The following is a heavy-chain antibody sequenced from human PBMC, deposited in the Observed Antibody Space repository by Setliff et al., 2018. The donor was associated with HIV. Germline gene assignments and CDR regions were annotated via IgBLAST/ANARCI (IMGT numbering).Heavy chain of an antibody. D-gene: IGHD2-21*02. CDR2: ISHTGKT. J-gene: IGHJ4*02. CDR3: ARGRSGDSDFDY. Sequence: SQTLSLTCAVSGGSLRSGAYSWSWIRQSPGKSLEWIGYISHTGKTLYNPSLKSRVTMSVEGSRNQFSLKLTSLTGADTAVYYCARGRSGDSDFDYWGQGALVTVSS. V-gene: IGHV4-30-2*06. CDR1: GGSLRSGAYS.